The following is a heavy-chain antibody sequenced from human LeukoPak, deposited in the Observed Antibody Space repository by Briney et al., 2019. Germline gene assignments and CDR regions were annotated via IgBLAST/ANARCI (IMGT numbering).Heavy chain of an antibody. CDR2: ISAYNGNT. V-gene: IGHV1-18*04. CDR3: AAHSSGGSNVMAV. D-gene: IGHD3-22*01. J-gene: IGHJ6*02. Sequence: ASVKVPLTATGSTCTSNSINCDRQAPGQGLEWMGWISAYNGNTNYAQKLQGRVTMTTDTSTSTAYMELRSVRSDETCVYYCAAHSSGGSNVMAVRGHGTTGTVSS. CDR1: GSTCTSNS.